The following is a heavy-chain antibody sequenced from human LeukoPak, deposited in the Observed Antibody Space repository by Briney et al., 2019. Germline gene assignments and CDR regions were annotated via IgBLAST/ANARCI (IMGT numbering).Heavy chain of an antibody. CDR1: GGSISSSSYY. J-gene: IGHJ4*02. V-gene: IGHV4-39*01. CDR2: IYYSGST. Sequence: SSETLSLTCTVSGGSISSSSYYWGWIRQPPGKGLEWIGSIYYSGSTYYNPSLKSRVTISVDTSENQFSLKLSSVTAADTAVYYCARLPYYFDYWGQGTLVTVSS. CDR3: ARLPYYFDY.